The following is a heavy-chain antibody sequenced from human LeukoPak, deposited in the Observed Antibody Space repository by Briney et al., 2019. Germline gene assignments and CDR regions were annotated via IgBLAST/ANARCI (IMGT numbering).Heavy chain of an antibody. V-gene: IGHV3-64*01. D-gene: IGHD1-14*01. CDR1: GFTFSNAW. CDR3: ARRASTIYMDV. CDR2: ISGDGGTT. Sequence: GGSLRLSCAASGFTFSNAWMGWVRQAPGKGREYVSGISGDGGTTYYASSVKGRFTMSRDSATNTLYLQMGSLRGEDTGVYYCARRASTIYMDVWGKGTTVIVSS. J-gene: IGHJ6*03.